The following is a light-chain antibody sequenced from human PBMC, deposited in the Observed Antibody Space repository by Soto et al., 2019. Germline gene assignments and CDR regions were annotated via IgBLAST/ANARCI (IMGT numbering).Light chain of an antibody. CDR1: SSDVGGYNY. CDR3: YSCAGSYTLV. CDR2: DVS. Sequence: QSALTQPRSVTGSPGQSVTISCTGTSSDVGGYNYVSWYQQQPGKAPKLMIYDVSERPSGVPDRFSGYKSGNTASLTISGLQAEDEADYYCYSCAGSYTLVFGGGTKLTVL. J-gene: IGLJ3*02. V-gene: IGLV2-11*01.